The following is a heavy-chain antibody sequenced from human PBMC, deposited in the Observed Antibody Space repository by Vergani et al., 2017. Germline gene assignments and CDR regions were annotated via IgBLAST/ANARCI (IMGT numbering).Heavy chain of an antibody. CDR2: ISAYNGNT. CDR1: GYTFTSYG. J-gene: IGHJ4*02. V-gene: IGHV1-18*01. D-gene: IGHD3-3*01. CDR3: ARVVIGXYYDFWSGYPDFDY. Sequence: QVQLVQSGAEVKKPGASVKVSCKASGYTFTSYGISWVRQAPGQGLEWMGWISAYNGNTNYAQKLQGRVTMTTDTSTSTAYMELRSLRSDDTAVYYCARVVIGXYYDFWSGYPDFDYWGQGTLVTVSS.